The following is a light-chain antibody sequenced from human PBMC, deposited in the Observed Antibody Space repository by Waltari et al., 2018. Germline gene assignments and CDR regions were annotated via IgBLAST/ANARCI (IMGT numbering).Light chain of an antibody. CDR2: GAS. Sequence: EIVMTQSPATLSVSPGERATLSCRASQSVSSNLAWYQQKPGQAPRLLIYGASTRATGIPARFSGIGSGTEFTLTISSLQSEDFAVYYCQQYNNWPLSWTFGQGTKVEIK. CDR3: QQYNNWPLSWT. J-gene: IGKJ1*01. V-gene: IGKV3-15*01. CDR1: QSVSSN.